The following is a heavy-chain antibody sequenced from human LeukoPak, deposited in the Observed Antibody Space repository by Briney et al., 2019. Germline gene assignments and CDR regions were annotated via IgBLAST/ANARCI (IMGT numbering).Heavy chain of an antibody. J-gene: IGHJ4*02. CDR3: AKSIAVAGTMDFDY. CDR1: GFTFNSYW. Sequence: GGSLRLSCAASGFTFNSYWMNWVRQAPGKGLEWVSYISSSSSTIYYADSVKGRFTISRDNAKNSLYLQMNSLRDEDTAVYYCAKSIAVAGTMDFDYWGQGTLVTVSS. V-gene: IGHV3-48*02. D-gene: IGHD6-19*01. CDR2: ISSSSSTI.